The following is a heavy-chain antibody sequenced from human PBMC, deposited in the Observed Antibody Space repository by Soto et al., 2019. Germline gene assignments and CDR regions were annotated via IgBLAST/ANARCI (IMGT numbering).Heavy chain of an antibody. CDR2: ISYDGSNK. CDR1: GFTFSSYA. Sequence: QVQLVESGGGVVQPGRSLRLSCAASGFTFSSYAMHWVRQAPGKGLEWVAVISYDGSNKYYADSVKGRFTISRDNSKNTLYLQMNSLRAEDTAVHYCALLEGDYDSSGYYWDDAFDIWGQGTMVTVSS. D-gene: IGHD3-22*01. J-gene: IGHJ3*02. V-gene: IGHV3-30-3*01. CDR3: ALLEGDYDSSGYYWDDAFDI.